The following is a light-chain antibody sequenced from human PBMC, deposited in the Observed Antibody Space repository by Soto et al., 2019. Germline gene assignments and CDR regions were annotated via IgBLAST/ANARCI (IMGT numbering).Light chain of an antibody. CDR2: EVF. Sequence: QSALTQPASVSASPGQSISISCTGTSNDVGAFDYVSWYQQHPGKAPKLIIFEVFNRPSGVSTRFSGSKSGSTAALTISGLQAEDAADYCCSSYTPNTAHVFGGGTTLTVL. CDR1: SNDVGAFDY. V-gene: IGLV2-14*01. J-gene: IGLJ2*01. CDR3: SSYTPNTAHV.